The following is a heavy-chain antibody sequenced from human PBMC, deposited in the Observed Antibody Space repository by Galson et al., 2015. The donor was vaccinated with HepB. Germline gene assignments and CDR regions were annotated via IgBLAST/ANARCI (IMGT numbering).Heavy chain of an antibody. J-gene: IGHJ6*02. D-gene: IGHD4-17*01. CDR3: AKVGGDPYYYYVMDV. CDR1: GFTFSSYA. Sequence: SLRLSCAASGFTFSSYAMSWVRQAPGKGLEWVSAISGSGGSTYYADSVKGRFTISRDNSKNTLYLQMNSLRAEDTAVYYCAKVGGDPYYYYVMDVWGQGTTVTVSS. V-gene: IGHV3-23*01. CDR2: ISGSGGST.